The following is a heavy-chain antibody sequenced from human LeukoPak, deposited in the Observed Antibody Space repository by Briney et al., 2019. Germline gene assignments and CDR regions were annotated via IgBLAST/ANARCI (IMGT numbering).Heavy chain of an antibody. Sequence: GGSLRLSCAASGFTFSSYAMHWVRQAPGKGLEWVAVISYDGSNKYYADSVKGRFTISRDNSKNTLNLQMNSLRAEDTAVYYCARDLFFSDAGYSSGWRAEYFHHWGQGTLVTVSS. D-gene: IGHD6-19*01. CDR1: GFTFSSYA. CDR3: ARDLFFSDAGYSSGWRAEYFHH. J-gene: IGHJ1*01. V-gene: IGHV3-30-3*01. CDR2: ISYDGSNK.